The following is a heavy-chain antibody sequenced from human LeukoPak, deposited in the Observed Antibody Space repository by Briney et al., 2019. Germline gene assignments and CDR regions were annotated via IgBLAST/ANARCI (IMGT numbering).Heavy chain of an antibody. CDR2: IIPIFGTA. D-gene: IGHD6-19*01. CDR1: GGTFSSYA. CDR3: ASEHSSGWYGDSRFDY. J-gene: IGHJ4*02. V-gene: IGHV1-69*05. Sequence: ASVKVSCKASGGTFSSYAISWVRQAPGQGLEWMGGIIPIFGTANYAQKFQGRVTITTDESTSTAYMELSSLRSEDTAVYYCASEHSSGWYGDSRFDYWGQGTLVTVSS.